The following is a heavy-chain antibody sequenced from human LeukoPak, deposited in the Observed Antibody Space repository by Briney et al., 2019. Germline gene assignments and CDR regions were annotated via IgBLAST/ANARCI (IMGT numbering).Heavy chain of an antibody. CDR1: GGSFSGYY. CDR2: INHSGST. V-gene: IGHV4-34*01. J-gene: IGHJ4*02. D-gene: IGHD5-18*01. Sequence: SETLSLTCAVYGGSFSGYYGSWIRQPPGKGLEWIGEINHSGSTNYNPSLKSRVTISVDTSKNQFSLKLSSVTAADTAAYYCARRRRGYSYAFDYWGQGTLVTVSS. CDR3: ARRRRGYSYAFDY.